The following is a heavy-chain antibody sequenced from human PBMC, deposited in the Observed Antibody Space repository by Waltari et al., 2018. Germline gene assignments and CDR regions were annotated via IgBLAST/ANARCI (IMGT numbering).Heavy chain of an antibody. J-gene: IGHJ4*02. CDR2: IKQDGSEK. D-gene: IGHD3-22*01. Sequence: EVQLVESGGGLVQPGGSLRLSCAASGFTFSSYWMSWVRQAPGKGLEWVANIKQDGSEKYYVDSVKGRFTISRDNAKNSLYLQMNSLRAEDTAVYYCARAGTHYYDSSGLTYYFDYWGQGTLVTVSS. V-gene: IGHV3-7*01. CDR3: ARAGTHYYDSSGLTYYFDY. CDR1: GFTFSSYW.